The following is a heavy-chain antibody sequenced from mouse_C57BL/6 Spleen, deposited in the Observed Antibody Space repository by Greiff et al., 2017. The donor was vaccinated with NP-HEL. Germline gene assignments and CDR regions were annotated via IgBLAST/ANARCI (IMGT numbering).Heavy chain of an antibody. CDR3: ARPSTNPYYDAMDY. D-gene: IGHD1-3*01. V-gene: IGHV1-26*01. CDR2: INPNNGGT. J-gene: IGHJ4*01. Sequence: EVQLQQSGPELVKPGASVKISCKASGYTFTDYYMNWVKQSHGKSLEWIGDINPNNGGTSYNQKFKGKGTLTVDKSSSTAYMELRSLTSEDSAVYYCARPSTNPYYDAMDYWGQGTSVTVSS. CDR1: GYTFTDYY.